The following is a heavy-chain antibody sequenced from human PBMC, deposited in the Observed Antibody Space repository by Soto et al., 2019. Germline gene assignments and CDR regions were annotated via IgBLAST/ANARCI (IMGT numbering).Heavy chain of an antibody. D-gene: IGHD6-13*01. V-gene: IGHV5-51*01. CDR2: IHPDDSDT. CDR1: GYSFSSYW. CDR3: ARMSNTWYFDY. J-gene: IGHJ4*02. Sequence: GESLKLSCKGFGYSFSSYWIGWVRQMPGKGLEWMGIIHPDDSDTRYSPSFQGQVTISADKSISTAYLQWSSLKASDTAMYYCARMSNTWYFDYWGQGTLVTVSS.